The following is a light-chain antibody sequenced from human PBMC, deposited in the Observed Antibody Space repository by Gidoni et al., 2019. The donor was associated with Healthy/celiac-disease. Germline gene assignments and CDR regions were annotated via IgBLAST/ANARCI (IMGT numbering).Light chain of an antibody. CDR2: GAS. J-gene: IGKJ1*01. Sequence: EIVLTQSPGTLSLSPGERATRPCRASQSVSSSYLAWYQQKPGQAPRLLIYGASSRATGIPDRFSGSGSGTDFTLTISRLEPEDFAVYYCQQYGSSPPWTFXXXTKVEIK. V-gene: IGKV3-20*01. CDR3: QQYGSSPPWT. CDR1: QSVSSSY.